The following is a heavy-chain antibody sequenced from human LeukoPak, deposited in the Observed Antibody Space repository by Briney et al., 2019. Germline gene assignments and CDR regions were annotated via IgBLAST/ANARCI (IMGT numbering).Heavy chain of an antibody. CDR3: AREYPGRGRPLDY. Sequence: SETLSLICTVSGGSISSSSYYWGWIRQPPGKGLEWIGSIYYSGSTYYNPSLKSRVTISVDTSKNQFSLKLSSVTAADTAVYYCAREYPGRGRPLDYWGQGTLVTVSS. D-gene: IGHD1-26*01. CDR1: GGSISSSSYY. J-gene: IGHJ4*02. V-gene: IGHV4-39*07. CDR2: IYYSGST.